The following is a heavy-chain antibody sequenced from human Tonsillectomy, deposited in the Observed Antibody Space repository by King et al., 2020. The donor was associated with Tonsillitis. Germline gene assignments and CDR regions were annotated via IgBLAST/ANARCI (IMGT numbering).Heavy chain of an antibody. V-gene: IGHV5-51*03. CDR1: GYIFTSYW. Sequence: VQLVESGAEVRHPGGSLKISCKGSGYIFTSYWIGWVRQMPGKGLEWMGIIYPCDSDTRFSPSFQPPATISADKSITTASLQWSSLKASDTAMYYCARTLSMGAFDIWGQGTMVTVSS. J-gene: IGHJ3*02. CDR2: IYPCDSDT. D-gene: IGHD2-8*01. CDR3: ARTLSMGAFDI.